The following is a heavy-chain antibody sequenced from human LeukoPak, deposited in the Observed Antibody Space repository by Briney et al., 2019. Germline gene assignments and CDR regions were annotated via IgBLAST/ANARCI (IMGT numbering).Heavy chain of an antibody. CDR2: IIPIFGTA. J-gene: IGHJ5*02. CDR3: ARDITMVRGFDP. V-gene: IGHV1-69*06. Sequence: SVKVSCKASGGTFSSYAISWVRQAPGQGLEWMGGIIPIFGTANYAQKFQGRVTITADKSTSTAYMELSSLRSEDTAVYYCARDITMVRGFDPWGQGTLVTVSS. D-gene: IGHD3-10*01. CDR1: GGTFSSYA.